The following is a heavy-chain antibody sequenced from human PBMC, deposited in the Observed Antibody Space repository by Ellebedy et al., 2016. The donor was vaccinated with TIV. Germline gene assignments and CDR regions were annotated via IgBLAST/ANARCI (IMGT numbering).Heavy chain of an antibody. V-gene: IGHV3-23*01. CDR3: AKSPLSSGWSYFDS. Sequence: GESLKISCAASGFTFSSYGMTWVRQAPGKGLEWVSAITSDGGATDSVDSVKGRFTISRDNSEETLYLQMNSLRAEDTAIYYCAKSPLSSGWSYFDSWGQGTLVTVSS. D-gene: IGHD6-19*01. CDR1: GFTFSSYG. J-gene: IGHJ4*02. CDR2: ITSDGGAT.